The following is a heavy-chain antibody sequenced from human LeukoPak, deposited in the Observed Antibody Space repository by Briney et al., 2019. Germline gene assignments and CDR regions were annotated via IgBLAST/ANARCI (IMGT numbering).Heavy chain of an antibody. CDR3: ARGPDYSDY. D-gene: IGHD4-11*01. J-gene: IGHJ4*02. V-gene: IGHV3-33*08. CDR2: IWYDGSNK. Sequence: GGSLRLSCAPSGLSFSSYTIHWVRQAPGKGLEWVAVIWYDGSNKYYADSVKGRFTISRDNSKNTLYLQMNSLRAEDTAVYYCARGPDYSDYWGQGTLVTVSS. CDR1: GLSFSSYT.